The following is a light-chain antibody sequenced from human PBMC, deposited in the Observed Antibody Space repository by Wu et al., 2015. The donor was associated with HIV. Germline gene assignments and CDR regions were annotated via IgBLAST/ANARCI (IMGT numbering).Light chain of an antibody. CDR3: QHYHNSASGGP. J-gene: IGKJ1*01. CDR2: GAS. CDR1: RSVSTN. V-gene: IGKV3-15*01. Sequence: EIVMTQSPATLSVSPGERATLSCRASRSVSTNLAWYQQKPGQAPRLLISGASTRATGIPARFSGSGSGTEFTLTISSMQSRSILLVYYCQHYHNSASGGPFGQRDQGRKS.